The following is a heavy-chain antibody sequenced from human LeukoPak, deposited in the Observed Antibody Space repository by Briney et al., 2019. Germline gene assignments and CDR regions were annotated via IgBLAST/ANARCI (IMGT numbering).Heavy chain of an antibody. CDR1: GGSISSGSYY. CDR3: ARVSGIWAYGSGSYLGAFDI. V-gene: IGHV4-61*02. D-gene: IGHD3-10*01. Sequence: PSETLSLTCTVSGGSISSGSYYWSWIRQPAGKGLEWIGRIYTSGSTNYNPSLKSRVTISVDTSKNQFSLKLSSVTAADTAVYYCARVSGIWAYGSGSYLGAFDIWGQGTMVTVSS. J-gene: IGHJ3*02. CDR2: IYTSGST.